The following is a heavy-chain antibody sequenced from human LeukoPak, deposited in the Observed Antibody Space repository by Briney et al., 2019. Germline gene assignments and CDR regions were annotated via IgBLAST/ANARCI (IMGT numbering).Heavy chain of an antibody. CDR3: ARKRKFGNYYGSGSYYNVGGFDP. CDR1: GGSFSGYY. Sequence: PSETLSLTCAVYGGSFSGYYWSWIRQPPGKGLEWIGEINHSGSTNYNPSLKSRVTISVDTSKNQFSLKLSSVTAADTAVYYCARKRKFGNYYGSGSYYNVGGFDPWGQGTLVTVSS. D-gene: IGHD3-10*01. CDR2: INHSGST. V-gene: IGHV4-34*01. J-gene: IGHJ5*02.